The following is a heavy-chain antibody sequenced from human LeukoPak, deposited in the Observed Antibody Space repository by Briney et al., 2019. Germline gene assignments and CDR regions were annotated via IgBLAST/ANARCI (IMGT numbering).Heavy chain of an antibody. V-gene: IGHV5-51*01. J-gene: IGHJ4*02. D-gene: IGHD7-27*01. CDR3: ARQTGDKGIVY. Sequence: GESLKIYWKASGYSFKNYWIGWVRQMPGKGLEWMGIINPGDSDTRYSPSFQGQVTISADKSINTAYLQWSSLRASDTAIYYCARQTGDKGIVYWGRGTLVTVSS. CDR2: INPGDSDT. CDR1: GYSFKNYW.